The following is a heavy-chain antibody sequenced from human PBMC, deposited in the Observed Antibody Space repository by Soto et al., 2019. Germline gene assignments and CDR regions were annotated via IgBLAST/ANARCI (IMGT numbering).Heavy chain of an antibody. Sequence: GGSLRLSCAASGFTFSSYGMHWVRQAPGKGLEWVAVISYDGSNKYYADSVKGRFTISRDNSKNTLYLQMNSLRAEDTAVYYCAKDRLLFGGVIVMDYFDYWGQGTLVTVSS. V-gene: IGHV3-30*18. J-gene: IGHJ4*02. CDR2: ISYDGSNK. D-gene: IGHD3-16*02. CDR3: AKDRLLFGGVIVMDYFDY. CDR1: GFTFSSYG.